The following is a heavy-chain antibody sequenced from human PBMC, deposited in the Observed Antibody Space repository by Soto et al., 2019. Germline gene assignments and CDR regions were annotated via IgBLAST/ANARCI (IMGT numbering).Heavy chain of an antibody. J-gene: IGHJ6*02. CDR2: INPSGGST. CDR1: GYTFTSYY. CDR3: ARDGREEAAAGTGGMDV. V-gene: IGHV1-46*01. Sequence: QVQLVQSGAEVKKPGASVKVSCKASGYTFTSYYMHWVRQAPGQGLEWMGIINPSGGSTSYAQKFQGRVTMTRDTSTSTVYMELSSLRSEDTAVYYCARDGREEAAAGTGGMDVWGQGTTVTVSS. D-gene: IGHD6-13*01.